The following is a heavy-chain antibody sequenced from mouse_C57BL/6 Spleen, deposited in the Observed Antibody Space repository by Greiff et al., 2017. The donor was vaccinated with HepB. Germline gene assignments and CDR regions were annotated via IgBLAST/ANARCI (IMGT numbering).Heavy chain of an antibody. V-gene: IGHV1-80*01. J-gene: IGHJ4*01. CDR3: AILRYYAMDY. CDR2: IYPGDGDT. D-gene: IGHD1-1*01. Sequence: VKLMESGAELVKPGASVKISYKASGYAFSSYWMNWVKQRPGKGLEWIGQIYPGDGDTNYNGKFKGKATLTADKSSSTAYMQLSSLTSEDSAVYFCAILRYYAMDYWGQGTSVTVSS. CDR1: GYAFSSYW.